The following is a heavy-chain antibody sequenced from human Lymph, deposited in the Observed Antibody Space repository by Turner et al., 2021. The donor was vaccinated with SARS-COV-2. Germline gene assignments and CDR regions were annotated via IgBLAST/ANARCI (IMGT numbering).Heavy chain of an antibody. Sequence: QVQLVQSGAEVQKPGASVKVSCKASGYTFTGYYIHWVRQAPGQGLEWMGWINPNSGGTNYAQRFQGSVTRTRDTSLSTAYMQLSRLRSDDTAVYYCARSRDLQSMVRGVDPFDYWGQGTLVTVSS. D-gene: IGHD3-10*01. CDR3: ARSRDLQSMVRGVDPFDY. J-gene: IGHJ4*02. CDR2: INPNSGGT. V-gene: IGHV1-2*02. CDR1: GYTFTGYY.